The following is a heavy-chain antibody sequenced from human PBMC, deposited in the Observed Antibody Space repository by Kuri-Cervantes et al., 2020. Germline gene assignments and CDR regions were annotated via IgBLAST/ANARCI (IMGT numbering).Heavy chain of an antibody. CDR1: GGSFSGYY. V-gene: IGHV4-34*01. D-gene: IGHD6-13*01. J-gene: IGHJ5*02. Sequence: SQTLSLTCSVYGGSFSGYYWSWIRQPPGKGLEWIGEINHSGSTNYNPSPKSRVTISVDTSKNQFSLKLSSVTAADTAVYYCARDGSSWYHWFDPWGQGTLVTVSS. CDR2: INHSGST. CDR3: ARDGSSWYHWFDP.